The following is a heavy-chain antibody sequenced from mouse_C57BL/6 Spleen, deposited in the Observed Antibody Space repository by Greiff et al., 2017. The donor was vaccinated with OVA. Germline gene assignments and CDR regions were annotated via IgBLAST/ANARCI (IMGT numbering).Heavy chain of an antibody. CDR1: GFSLTSYG. CDR2: IWGDGST. D-gene: IGHD2-3*01. J-gene: IGHJ3*01. CDR3: AKPNDGYYVGFAY. V-gene: IGHV2-3*01. Sequence: VKLMESGPGLVAPSQSLSITCTVSGFSLTSYGVSWVRQPPGKGLEWLGVIWGDGSTNYHSALISRLSISKDNSKSQVFLKLNSQQTDDTDTYKCAKPNDGYYVGFAYWGQGTLVTVSA.